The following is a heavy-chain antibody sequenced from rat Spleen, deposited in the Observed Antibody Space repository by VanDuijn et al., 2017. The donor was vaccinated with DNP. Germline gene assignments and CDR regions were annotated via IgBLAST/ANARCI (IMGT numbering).Heavy chain of an antibody. CDR1: GFTFSAYY. Sequence: EVQLVESGGGLVQPGRSLKLSCAASGFTFSAYYVVWVRQAPAKGLEWVAYIGSPAYAPYYGDSVKGRFTISRDNAKSTLYLQMNSLRSEDMATYYCVRWNSGHFDYWGQGVMVTVSS. CDR3: VRWNSGHFDY. CDR2: IGSPAYAP. D-gene: IGHD4-3*01. V-gene: IGHV5-22*01. J-gene: IGHJ2*01.